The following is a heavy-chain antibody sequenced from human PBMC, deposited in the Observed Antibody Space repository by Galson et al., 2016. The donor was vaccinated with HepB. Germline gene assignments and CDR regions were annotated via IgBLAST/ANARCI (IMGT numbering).Heavy chain of an antibody. CDR2: IIPIFGTS. Sequence: SVKVSCKVYGYTFTTYGITWVRQAPGQGLEWMGGIIPIFGTSDYAQKFQGRVTITADEFKSTVHMELSSLTSEDTAVYYGASDRCYGGPCYFDLWGRGTLVTVSS. CDR3: ASDRCYGGPCYFDL. D-gene: IGHD4-23*01. CDR1: GYTFTTYG. J-gene: IGHJ2*01. V-gene: IGHV1-69*13.